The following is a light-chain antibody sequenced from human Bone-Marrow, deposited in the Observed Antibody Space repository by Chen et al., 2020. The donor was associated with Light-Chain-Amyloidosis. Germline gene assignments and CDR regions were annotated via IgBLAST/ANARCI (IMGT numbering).Light chain of an antibody. Sequence: QSALTQPASVSGSPGQSITISCTGTSSYVGGDNHVSWYQQHPDKAPKLMIYEVTIRPSCVPDRFSGSKSDNTASLTISGLQTEDEADYFCSSYTITNTLVFGSGTRVTVL. CDR3: SSYTITNTLV. V-gene: IGLV2-14*01. J-gene: IGLJ1*01. CDR1: SSYVGGDNH. CDR2: EVT.